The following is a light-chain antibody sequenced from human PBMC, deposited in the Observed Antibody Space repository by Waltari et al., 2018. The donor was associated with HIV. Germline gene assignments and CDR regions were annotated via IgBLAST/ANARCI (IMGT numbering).Light chain of an antibody. CDR2: WAS. CDR3: QQYFTFPRT. V-gene: IGKV4-1*01. J-gene: IGKJ2*02. CDR1: QSISHNSNNRNY. Sequence: DIVMTQSPDSLAVSLGERATINCKSSQSISHNSNNRNYLNWYQQKVGQPPKLLIYWASTQESGVSDRFSGSGSETDFTLTISSLQAEDVAVYYCQQYFTFPRTFGQGTRLEIK.